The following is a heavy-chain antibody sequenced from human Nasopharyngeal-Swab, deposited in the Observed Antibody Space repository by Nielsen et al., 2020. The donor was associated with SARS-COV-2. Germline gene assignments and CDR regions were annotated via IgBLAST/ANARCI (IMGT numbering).Heavy chain of an antibody. J-gene: IGHJ5*02. Sequence: WIRQPPGKGLEWIGSVYYGLAIQYSPSLKSRATISIDTSKNQLSLEVTSVTVADTAAYYCARTHNWIDPWGQGTLVTVSS. V-gene: IGHV4-39*01. CDR2: VYYGLAI. CDR3: ARTHNWIDP.